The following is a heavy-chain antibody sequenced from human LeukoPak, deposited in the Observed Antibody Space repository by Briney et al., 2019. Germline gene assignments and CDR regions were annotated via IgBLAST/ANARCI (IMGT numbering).Heavy chain of an antibody. CDR3: ARDNGSGNAFDI. D-gene: IGHD1-26*01. CDR1: GGSISSGGHY. V-gene: IGHV4-31*03. CDR2: IYYSGST. J-gene: IGHJ3*02. Sequence: SQTLSLTCTVSGGSISSGGHYWSWIRQHPGKGLEWIGYIYYSGSTYYNPSLKSRVTISVDTSKNQFSLKLSSVTAADTAVYYCARDNGSGNAFDIWGQGTMVTVSS.